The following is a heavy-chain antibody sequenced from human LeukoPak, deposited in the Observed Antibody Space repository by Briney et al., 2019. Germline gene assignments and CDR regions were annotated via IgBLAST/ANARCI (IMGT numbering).Heavy chain of an antibody. D-gene: IGHD6-6*01. Sequence: ASVKLSCKASGYTFTGYYMHWVRQAPGQGLEWMGWINANSDGTNYAQKFQGRVTMTRDTSISTAYMELSRLRSDDTAVYCCARGGIAARRGWFDPWGQGTLVTVSS. CDR1: GYTFTGYY. J-gene: IGHJ5*02. CDR3: ARGGIAARRGWFDP. V-gene: IGHV1-2*02. CDR2: INANSDGT.